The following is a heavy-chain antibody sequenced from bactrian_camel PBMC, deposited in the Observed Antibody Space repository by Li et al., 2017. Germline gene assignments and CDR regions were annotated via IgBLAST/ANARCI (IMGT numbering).Heavy chain of an antibody. CDR3: TARYEFGLGACRGVGGLGF. D-gene: IGHD1*01. V-gene: IGHV3-3*01. J-gene: IGHJ6*01. Sequence: VQLVESGGGSVEAGASLRLSCVATGASFRSKCMVWLRQAPEKERERVGFVRTSGSTTFTSDSVKGRFTISKDNRKNILYLQMISLTPGDTAMYYCTARYEFGLGACRGVGGLGFWGQGTQVTVS. CDR1: GASFRSKC. CDR2: VRTSGSTT.